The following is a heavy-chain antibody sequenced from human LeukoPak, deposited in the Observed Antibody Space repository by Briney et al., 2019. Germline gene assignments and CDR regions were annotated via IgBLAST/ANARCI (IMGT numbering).Heavy chain of an antibody. CDR3: ARDRELTMVQGVIKPLDY. Sequence: PGGSLRLSCAASGFTFSDYYMSWIRQAPGKGLEWVSYISSSGSTIYYADSVKGRFTISRDNAKNSLYLQMNSLRAEDTAVYYCARDRELTMVQGVIKPLDYWGQGALVTVSS. J-gene: IGHJ4*02. V-gene: IGHV3-11*01. CDR2: ISSSGSTI. D-gene: IGHD3-10*01. CDR1: GFTFSDYY.